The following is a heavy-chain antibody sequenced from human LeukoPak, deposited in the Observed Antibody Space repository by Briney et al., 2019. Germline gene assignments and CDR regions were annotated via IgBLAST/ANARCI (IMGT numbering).Heavy chain of an antibody. D-gene: IGHD3-22*01. J-gene: IGHJ4*02. Sequence: SETLSLTCTVSGGSISSYYWSWIRQPPGKGLEWIGYISYSGSTNYSPSLKSRVTISVDTSKNQFSLKLSSVTAADTAVYYCARPSYDTSGYWPDYFDYWGQGTLVTVPS. V-gene: IGHV4-59*08. CDR3: ARPSYDTSGYWPDYFDY. CDR1: GGSISSYY. CDR2: ISYSGST.